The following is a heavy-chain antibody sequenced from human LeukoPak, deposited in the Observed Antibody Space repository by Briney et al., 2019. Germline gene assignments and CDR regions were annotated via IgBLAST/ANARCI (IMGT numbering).Heavy chain of an antibody. V-gene: IGHV3-73*01. CDR2: IGNKANSYAT. Sequence: GGSLRLSCAASGFSFSGSAMHWVRQASGKGREWVGRIGNKANSYATAYAASVKGRFTISRDDSKNTAYLQMNSLKTEDTAVYYCARCGYTIDDWGQGILVTVSS. CDR3: ARCGYTIDD. D-gene: IGHD5-12*01. CDR1: GFSFSGSA. J-gene: IGHJ4*02.